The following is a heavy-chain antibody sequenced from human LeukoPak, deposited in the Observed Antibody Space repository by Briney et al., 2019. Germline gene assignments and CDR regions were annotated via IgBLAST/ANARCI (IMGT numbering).Heavy chain of an antibody. CDR1: GGSISSGGYS. D-gene: IGHD3-22*01. J-gene: IGHJ2*01. Sequence: SQTLSLTCAVSGGSISSGGYSWSWIRQHPGKGLEWIAYIYHSGSTYYNPSLKSRADISVDTSKEQFSLTLSSVTAADTAVYYCARDAAYYYDSSGYYGWYFDLWGRGTLVTVSS. CDR2: IYHSGST. CDR3: ARDAAYYYDSSGYYGWYFDL. V-gene: IGHV4-31*11.